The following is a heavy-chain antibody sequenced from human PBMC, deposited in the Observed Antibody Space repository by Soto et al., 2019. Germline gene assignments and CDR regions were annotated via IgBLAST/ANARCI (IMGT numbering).Heavy chain of an antibody. CDR3: ARYYDTSNRPYFHH. Sequence: HSDTLSLTCAVSGGSISRTTYYWAWIRQPPGKGLEWVATIYYSGATYYNPSLKSRLTISIDTSKNQFSLRLSSVTAADTAMYYCARYYDTSNRPYFHHWGQGTRVTVSS. J-gene: IGHJ1*01. V-gene: IGHV4-39*01. D-gene: IGHD3-22*01. CDR2: IYYSGAT. CDR1: GGSISRTTYY.